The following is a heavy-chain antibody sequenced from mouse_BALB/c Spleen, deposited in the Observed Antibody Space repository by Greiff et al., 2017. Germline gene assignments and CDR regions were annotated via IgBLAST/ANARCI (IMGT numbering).Heavy chain of an antibody. V-gene: IGHV1-69*02. Sequence: QVQLQQPGAELVKPGASVKLSCKASGYTFTSYWMHWVKQRPGQGLEWIGEIDPSDSYTNYNQKFKGKATLTVDKSSSTAYMQLSSLTSEDSAVYYCARGLEYYAMDYWGQGTSVTVSA. J-gene: IGHJ4*01. CDR3: ARGLEYYAMDY. CDR1: GYTFTSYW. CDR2: IDPSDSYT. D-gene: IGHD3-1*01.